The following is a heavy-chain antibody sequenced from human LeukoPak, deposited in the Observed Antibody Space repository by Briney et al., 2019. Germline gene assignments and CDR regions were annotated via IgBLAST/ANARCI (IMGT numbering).Heavy chain of an antibody. J-gene: IGHJ4*02. D-gene: IGHD6-19*01. V-gene: IGHV3-20*04. CDR1: GFTFDDYG. CDR3: GKTTTGYSSGRYPGWPVDY. CDR2: INWNGGST. Sequence: GGSLRLSCAASGFTFDDYGMSWVRQAPGKGLEWVSGINWNGGSTGYADSVKGRFTISRDNSKNTVYLQMDSLRVEDTAVYYCGKTTTGYSSGRYPGWPVDYWGQGTLVTVSS.